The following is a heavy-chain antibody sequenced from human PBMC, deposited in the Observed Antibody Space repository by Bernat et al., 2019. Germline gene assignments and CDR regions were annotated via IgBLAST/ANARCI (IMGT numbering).Heavy chain of an antibody. D-gene: IGHD6-13*01. CDR3: AKAQAAGRAYNWFDP. J-gene: IGHJ5*02. Sequence: EVQLVESGGGLVQPGRSLRLSCAASGFTFDDYAMHWVRQAPGKGLEWVSGISWNSGSTGYADSVKGRFTISRDNAKNSLYLQMNSLRAEDTALYYCAKAQAAGRAYNWFDPWGQGTLVTVSS. CDR1: GFTFDDYA. CDR2: ISWNSGST. V-gene: IGHV3-9*01.